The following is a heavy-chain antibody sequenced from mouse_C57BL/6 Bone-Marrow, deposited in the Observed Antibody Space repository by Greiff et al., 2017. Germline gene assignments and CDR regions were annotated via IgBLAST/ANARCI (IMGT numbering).Heavy chain of an antibody. J-gene: IGHJ1*03. D-gene: IGHD2-3*01. V-gene: IGHV1-82*01. CDR1: GYAFSSSW. CDR2: IYPGDGDT. Sequence: VQLQQSGPELVKPGASVKISCKASGYAFSSSWMNWVKQRPGQGLEWIGRIYPGDGDTNYNGKFKGKATLTADKSSSTAYMQLSSLTSEDSAVYFCARGDGYYWYFDVGGTGNAVTVTS. CDR3: ARGDGYYWYFDV.